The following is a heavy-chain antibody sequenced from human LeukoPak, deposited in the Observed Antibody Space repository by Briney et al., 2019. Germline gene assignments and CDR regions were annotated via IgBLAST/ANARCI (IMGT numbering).Heavy chain of an antibody. D-gene: IGHD3-22*01. J-gene: IGHJ4*02. CDR1: GGSISSSSYY. CDR3: ARQRGYYDSSGTIFDY. Sequence: PSETLSLTCTVSGGSISSSSYYWGWIRQPPGKGLEWIGSIYYSGSTYYNPSLKSRVTISVDTSKNQFSLKLSSVTAADTAVYYCARQRGYYDSSGTIFDYWGQGPLVTVSS. V-gene: IGHV4-39*01. CDR2: IYYSGST.